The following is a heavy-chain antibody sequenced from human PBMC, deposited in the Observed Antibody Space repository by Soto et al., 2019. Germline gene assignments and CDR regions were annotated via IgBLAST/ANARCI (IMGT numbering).Heavy chain of an antibody. V-gene: IGHV4-59*01. D-gene: IGHD3-22*01. CDR1: GGSISSYY. J-gene: IGHJ5*02. CDR3: ARTPYYYDSSGYYTWWFDP. Sequence: PSETLSPTCTVSGGSISSYYCIWGRHPPFKGLEWIGYIYYSGSTNYNPSLKSRVTISVDTSKNQFSLKLSSVTAADTAVYYCARTPYYYDSSGYYTWWFDPWGQGTLVTVSS. CDR2: IYYSGST.